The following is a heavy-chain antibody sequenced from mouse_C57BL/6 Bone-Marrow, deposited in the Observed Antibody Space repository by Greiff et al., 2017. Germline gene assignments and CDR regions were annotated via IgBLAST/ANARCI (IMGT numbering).Heavy chain of an antibody. J-gene: IGHJ3*01. CDR1: GYTFTSYW. CDR2: IYPNSGGT. CDR3: ARNYDYSFAY. V-gene: IGHV1-72*01. D-gene: IGHD2-4*01. Sequence: VQLQQPGAELVKPGASVKLSCKASGYTFTSYWMHWVKQRPGRGLEWIGGIYPNSGGTKYNEKFKGKATLTVDKSSSTAYMQLSSLTSEDSAVYYCARNYDYSFAYWGQGTLVTVSA.